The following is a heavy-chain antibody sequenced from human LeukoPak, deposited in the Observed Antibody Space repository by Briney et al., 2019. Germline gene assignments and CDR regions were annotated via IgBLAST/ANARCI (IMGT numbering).Heavy chain of an antibody. CDR2: IRYDGGNK. CDR3: LNTGGSSHY. D-gene: IGHD6-6*01. J-gene: IGHJ4*02. V-gene: IGHV3-30*02. Sequence: GGSLRLSCAASGFTFSSYGMHSVRQAPGKGLEWVAFIRYDGGNKYYADSVKGRFTISRDNSKNTLYLQMDRLRAEDTAVYYCLNTGGSSHYWGQGTLVTVSS. CDR1: GFTFSSYG.